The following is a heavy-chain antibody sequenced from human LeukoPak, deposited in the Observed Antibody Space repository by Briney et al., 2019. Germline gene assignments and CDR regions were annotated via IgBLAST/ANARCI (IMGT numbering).Heavy chain of an antibody. J-gene: IGHJ3*02. Sequence: GESLKISCTCSGYSFSNYWICWVRQTPGKGLEWMGIIYPGDSDTRYSPSLQSQVTISADKSISTAYLQWSSLKASDTAMYHCASPYYYGSGSYYHAFDIWGQGTMVTVSS. CDR3: ASPYYYGSGSYYHAFDI. V-gene: IGHV5-51*01. CDR2: IYPGDSDT. CDR1: GYSFSNYW. D-gene: IGHD3-10*01.